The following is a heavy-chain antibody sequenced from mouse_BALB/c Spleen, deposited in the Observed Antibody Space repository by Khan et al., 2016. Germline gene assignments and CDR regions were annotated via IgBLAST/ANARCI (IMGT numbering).Heavy chain of an antibody. J-gene: IGHJ3*01. CDR1: GYSITSDYA. CDR2: ISYSGSP. CDR3: ARGGLRRGWFAY. D-gene: IGHD2-4*01. V-gene: IGHV3-2*02. Sequence: EVQLQESGPGLVKPSQSLSLTCTVTGYSITSDYAWNWIRQFPGNKLEWMGYISYSGSPSYNPSLKSRISITRDTSKNQFFLQLNSVTTEDTATYYCARGGLRRGWFAYWGQGTLVTVSA.